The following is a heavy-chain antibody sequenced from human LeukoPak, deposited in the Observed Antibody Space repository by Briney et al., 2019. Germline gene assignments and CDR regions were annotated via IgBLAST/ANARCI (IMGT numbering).Heavy chain of an antibody. CDR2: IYTSGRT. J-gene: IGHJ6*03. V-gene: IGHV4-4*07. CDR1: GGSISGYY. CDR3: ATMGSYCSNNSCYNYYYMDV. D-gene: IGHD2-2*02. Sequence: PSETLSLTCTVSGGSISGYYWSWIRQPAGKGLEWIGRIYTSGRTNYNPSLKSRVTMSVDTSKNQFSLKLSSVTAADTAVYYCATMGSYCSNNSCYNYYYMDVWGKRTTVTVSS.